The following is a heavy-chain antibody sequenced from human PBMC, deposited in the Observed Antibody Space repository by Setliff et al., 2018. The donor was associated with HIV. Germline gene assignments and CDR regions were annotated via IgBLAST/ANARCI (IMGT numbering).Heavy chain of an antibody. CDR2: MNTNSGNT. CDR3: ARLWLAFDI. J-gene: IGHJ3*02. D-gene: IGHD3-10*01. Sequence: ASVKVSCKASGDTFTTYDINWVRQATGQGPEWIGWMNTNSGNTGYAQKFQGRVTMTEDTSTDTAYMELSSLRSEDTAVYYCARLWLAFDIWGQGTMVTVSS. V-gene: IGHV1-8*02. CDR1: GDTFTTYD.